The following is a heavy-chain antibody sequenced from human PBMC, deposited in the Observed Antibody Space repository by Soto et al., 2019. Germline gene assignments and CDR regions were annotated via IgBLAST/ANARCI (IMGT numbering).Heavy chain of an antibody. CDR1: GYSFTSTY. CDR2: INPAGGTT. Sequence: QVQLVQSGAEVKKPGASVRISCRASGYSFTSTYVHWVRQAPGQGPEWMGIINPAGGTTYYAQKFQGRLTITSDPSPDPVVMDLKDLTSEDTAVYFCALKVVPYYDNWGQGTVLTVSS. J-gene: IGHJ4*02. CDR3: ALKVVPYYDN. V-gene: IGHV1-46*01.